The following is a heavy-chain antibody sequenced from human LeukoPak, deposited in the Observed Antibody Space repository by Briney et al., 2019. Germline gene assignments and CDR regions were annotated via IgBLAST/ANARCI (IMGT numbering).Heavy chain of an antibody. V-gene: IGHV3-49*04. Sequence: GRSLTLSCTASGFTLGDYAMSWVRQAPGKGLEWVGFIRSKAYGGTTEYAASVKRRFTISRDDDKSIAYLQMNSLKTEDTAVYYCTRQCSGGSCYSGGYFDYWSQGTLVTVSS. CDR1: GFTLGDYA. CDR2: IRSKAYGGTT. CDR3: TRQCSGGSCYSGGYFDY. J-gene: IGHJ4*02. D-gene: IGHD2-15*01.